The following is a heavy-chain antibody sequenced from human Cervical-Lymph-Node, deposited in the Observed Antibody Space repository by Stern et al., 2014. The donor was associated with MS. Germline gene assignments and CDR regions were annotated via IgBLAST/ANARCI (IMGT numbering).Heavy chain of an antibody. J-gene: IGHJ3*02. CDR1: GYSFTSYW. CDR2: IDPSDSYT. D-gene: IGHD2-15*01. V-gene: IGHV5-10-1*01. CDR3: ARRCSRRIDAFDI. Sequence: EVQLVQSGAEVKKPGESLRISCKGSGYSFTSYWISWVRQMPGNGLEWMGRIDPSDSYTNYSPSFQGHVPSSADKSISTAYLQWSSRKASDTAMYYCARRCSRRIDAFDIWGQGTMVTVSS.